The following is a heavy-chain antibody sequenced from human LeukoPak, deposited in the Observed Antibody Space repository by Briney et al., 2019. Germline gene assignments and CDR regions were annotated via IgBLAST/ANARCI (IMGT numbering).Heavy chain of an antibody. Sequence: GASVKVSCKASGYTFTSYGISWVRQAPGQGLEWMGWISAYNGNTNYAQKLQGRVTMTTDTSTSTAYMELRSLRSDDTAVYYCARRKGPYGLLYGMDVWGQGTTVTVSS. J-gene: IGHJ6*02. CDR1: GYTFTSYG. D-gene: IGHD4-17*01. CDR2: ISAYNGNT. V-gene: IGHV1-18*01. CDR3: ARRKGPYGLLYGMDV.